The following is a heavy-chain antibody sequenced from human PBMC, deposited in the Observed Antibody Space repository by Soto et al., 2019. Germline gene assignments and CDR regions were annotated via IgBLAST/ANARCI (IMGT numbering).Heavy chain of an antibody. CDR1: GYIFSSYG. D-gene: IGHD6-19*01. CDR3: ARVAVAGTSPRPHGFDS. V-gene: IGHV1-18*01. CDR2: ISAYIGDT. Sequence: VASVKVSCKTSGYIFSSYGISWVRQAPGQGLEWMGWISAYIGDTKYAQTLQGRVTMTTDTSTKTAYMELRSLRFDDTAVYYCARVAVAGTSPRPHGFDSWGQGTLVTVSS. J-gene: IGHJ5*01.